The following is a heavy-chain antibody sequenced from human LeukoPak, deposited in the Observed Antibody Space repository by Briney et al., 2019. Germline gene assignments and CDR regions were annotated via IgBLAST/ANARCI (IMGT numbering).Heavy chain of an antibody. D-gene: IGHD6-19*01. V-gene: IGHV1-8*01. CDR2: MNPNSGNT. CDR1: GYTFTSCD. J-gene: IGHJ4*02. CDR3: TRGSSGRRYS. Sequence: ASVKVSCNASGYTFTSCDINWVRQATGQGLEWLGWMNPNSGNTGYGQNFQDRITMTRDISIGTAYMELTNLTSEDTAIYYCTRGSSGRRYSWGQGTLVTVST.